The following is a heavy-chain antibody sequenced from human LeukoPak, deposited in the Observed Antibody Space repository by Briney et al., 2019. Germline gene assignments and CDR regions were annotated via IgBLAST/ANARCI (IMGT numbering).Heavy chain of an antibody. CDR2: IRYDGSNK. D-gene: IGHD1-1*01. J-gene: IGHJ4*02. V-gene: IGHV3-30*02. CDR3: APGTAPGGPFDY. Sequence: PGGTLRLSCAASGFTFGNYGMHWVRQAPGKGLEWVAFIRYDGSNKYYADSVKGRFTISRDNSKNTLYLQMNSLRAEDTAVYYCAPGTAPGGPFDYWGQGTLVTVSS. CDR1: GFTFGNYG.